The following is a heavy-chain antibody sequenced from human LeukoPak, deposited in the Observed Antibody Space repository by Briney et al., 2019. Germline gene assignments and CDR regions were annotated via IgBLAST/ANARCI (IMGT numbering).Heavy chain of an antibody. Sequence: GGSLRLSCAASGFTVSSNYMSWVRQAPGKGLEWVSGSYSGGSTYYGDSVRGRFPISRDIYKNALYLQMNSMRAEDTAVYYCARSLKRTDFWGGYYDYWGQGTLVTVSS. CDR1: GFTVSSNY. CDR3: ARSLKRTDFWGGYYDY. D-gene: IGHD3-3*01. CDR2: SYSGGST. J-gene: IGHJ4*02. V-gene: IGHV3-66*01.